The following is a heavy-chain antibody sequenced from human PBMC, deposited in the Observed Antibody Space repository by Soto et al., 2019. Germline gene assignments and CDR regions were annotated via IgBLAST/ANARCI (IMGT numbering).Heavy chain of an antibody. CDR1: GGSFSGYY. D-gene: IGHD3-10*01. V-gene: IGHV4-34*01. J-gene: IGHJ6*02. Sequence: SETLSLTCAVYGGSFSGYYWSWIRQPPGKGLEWIGEINHSGSTNYNPSLKSRVTISVDTSKNQFSLKLSSVTAADTAVYYCAGGLRGVAASSYYYAMDFWGQGTMVTVSS. CDR2: INHSGST. CDR3: AGGLRGVAASSYYYAMDF.